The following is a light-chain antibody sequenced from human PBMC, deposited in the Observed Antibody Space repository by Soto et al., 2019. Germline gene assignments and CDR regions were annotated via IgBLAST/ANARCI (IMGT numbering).Light chain of an antibody. CDR2: AAS. CDR3: QQLVSYPQ. J-gene: IGKJ4*02. Sequence: DIQLTQSPSLLSASVGDRVTITCRASQVIGIYLAWYQQKPGKAPRLLISAASTLQSGVPSRFSGSGSGTEFTLTINSLQPEDFATYYCQQLVSYPQFGGGTKVEI. V-gene: IGKV1-9*01. CDR1: QVIGIY.